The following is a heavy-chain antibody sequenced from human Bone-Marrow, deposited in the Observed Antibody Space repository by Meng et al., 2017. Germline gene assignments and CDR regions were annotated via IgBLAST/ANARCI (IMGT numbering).Heavy chain of an antibody. CDR2: ISNSGTTI. Sequence: GESLKISCAASGFNFSDYYMSWIRQAPGKGLEWLSYISNSGTTIYHVDSVKGRFTISRDNAKNTLYLQMNSLRADDTAVYYCARDVEHYYGSGRYYNDFAYWGQGSLVTVSS. V-gene: IGHV3-11*04. J-gene: IGHJ4*02. CDR3: ARDVEHYYGSGRYYNDFAY. CDR1: GFNFSDYY. D-gene: IGHD3-10*01.